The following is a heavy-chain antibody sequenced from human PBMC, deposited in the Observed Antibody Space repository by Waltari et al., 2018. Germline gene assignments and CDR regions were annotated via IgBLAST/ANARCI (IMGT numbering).Heavy chain of an antibody. CDR3: ARASGFWSPGVVDY. J-gene: IGHJ4*02. Sequence: QLQLQESGPGLVKPSETLSLTCTVPGGSISSSSYYWGWIRQPPGKGLEWIGSIYYSGSTYYNPSLKSRVTISVDTSKNQFSLKLSSVTAADTAVYYCARASGFWSPGVVDYWGQGTLVTVSS. V-gene: IGHV4-39*07. D-gene: IGHD3-3*01. CDR1: GGSISSSSYY. CDR2: IYYSGST.